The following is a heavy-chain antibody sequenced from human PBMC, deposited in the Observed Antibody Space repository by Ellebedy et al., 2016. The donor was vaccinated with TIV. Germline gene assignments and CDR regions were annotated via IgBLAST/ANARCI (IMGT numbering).Heavy chain of an antibody. CDR1: GFTFSSYW. V-gene: IGHV3-7*01. J-gene: IGHJ4*02. CDR2: IKQDGTEK. Sequence: GESLKISCAASGFTFSSYWMSWVRQAPGKGLEWVANIKQDGTEKYYVDSVKGRFTISRENAKNSLYLQMNSLRAEDTAVYYCARVTTLATGTGYYFDYWGQGTLVTVSS. D-gene: IGHD4-17*01. CDR3: ARVTTLATGTGYYFDY.